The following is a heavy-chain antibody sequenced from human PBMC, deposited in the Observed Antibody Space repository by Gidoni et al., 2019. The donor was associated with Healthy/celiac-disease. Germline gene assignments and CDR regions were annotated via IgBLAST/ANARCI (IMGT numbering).Heavy chain of an antibody. Sequence: TSGYYWGWIRQPPGKGLEWSESIYHSGSTYYNPSLKSRVTISVDTSKNQFSLKLSSVTAADTAVYYGATPVNDASGVWGQGTLVTVSS. J-gene: IGHJ4*01. CDR2: IYHSGST. D-gene: IGHD2-8*01. CDR1: TSGYY. V-gene: IGHV4-38-2*01. CDR3: ATPVNDASGV.